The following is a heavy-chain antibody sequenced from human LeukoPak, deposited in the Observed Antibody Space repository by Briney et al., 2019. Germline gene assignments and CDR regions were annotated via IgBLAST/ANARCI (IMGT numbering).Heavy chain of an antibody. CDR1: GFTFSSYS. V-gene: IGHV3-21*06. D-gene: IGHD4-17*01. CDR3: AREDSYGDYYFDY. CDR2: ISIGSNYI. J-gene: IGHJ4*02. Sequence: GPLRLSCAASGFTFSSYSMVWVRKAPGKGLEWVSSISIGSNYIYYADSVKGRFTISRDNARTSLYLQMNSLRAEDTAVYYCAREDSYGDYYFDYWGQGTLVTVSS.